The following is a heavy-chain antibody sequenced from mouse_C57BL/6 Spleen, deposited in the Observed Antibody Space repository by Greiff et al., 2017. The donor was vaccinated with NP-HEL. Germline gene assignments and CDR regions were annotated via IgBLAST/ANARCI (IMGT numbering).Heavy chain of an antibody. Sequence: QVQLQQSGAELVRPGTSVKVSCKASGYAFTNYLIEWVKQRPGQGLEWIGVINPGSGGTNYNEKFKGKATLTADKSSSTAYMQLSSLTSEDSAVYFCARSGSGYPAWFAYWGQGTLVTVSA. CDR2: INPGSGGT. CDR3: ARSGSGYPAWFAY. J-gene: IGHJ3*01. CDR1: GYAFTNYL. V-gene: IGHV1-54*01. D-gene: IGHD3-2*02.